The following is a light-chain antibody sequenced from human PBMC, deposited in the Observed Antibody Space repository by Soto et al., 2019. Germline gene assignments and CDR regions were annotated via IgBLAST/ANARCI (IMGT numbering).Light chain of an antibody. Sequence: QSALTQPASVSESPGQSITISCTGTSSDFGGYNYFSWYQQHPGKAPKLMIYDVSNRPSGVSNRFSGSKSGNTASLTISGLQAEDEADYYCSSYTSSSTYVFGTGTKLTVL. J-gene: IGLJ1*01. CDR3: SSYTSSSTYV. V-gene: IGLV2-14*01. CDR2: DVS. CDR1: SSDFGGYNY.